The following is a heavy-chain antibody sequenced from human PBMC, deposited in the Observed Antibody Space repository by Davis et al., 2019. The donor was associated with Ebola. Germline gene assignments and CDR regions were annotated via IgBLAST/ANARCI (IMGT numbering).Heavy chain of an antibody. CDR3: ARVRMTTVVTPQSLPYYYYYGMDV. V-gene: IGHV3-74*01. D-gene: IGHD4-23*01. Sequence: GESLKISCAASGFTFSSYWMHWVRQAPGKGLVWVSRINSDGSSTSYADSVKGRFTISRDNAKNTLYLQMNSLRAEDTAVYYCARVRMTTVVTPQSLPYYYYYGMDVWGQGTTVTVSS. CDR1: GFTFSSYW. J-gene: IGHJ6*02. CDR2: INSDGSST.